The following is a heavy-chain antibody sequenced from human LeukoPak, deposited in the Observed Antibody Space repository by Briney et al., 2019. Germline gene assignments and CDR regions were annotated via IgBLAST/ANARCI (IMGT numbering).Heavy chain of an antibody. CDR1: GYTFTDYY. D-gene: IGHD3-10*01. Sequence: ASVKVSYKASGYTFTDYYMHWVRQAPGQGREGMGWINPNSGGTNYAQKFQGRVTITRDTSISTPYMELSRLRSDDTAVYYCAREMVRGVIITENWFDPWGQGTLVTVSS. J-gene: IGHJ5*02. CDR2: INPNSGGT. CDR3: AREMVRGVIITENWFDP. V-gene: IGHV1-2*02.